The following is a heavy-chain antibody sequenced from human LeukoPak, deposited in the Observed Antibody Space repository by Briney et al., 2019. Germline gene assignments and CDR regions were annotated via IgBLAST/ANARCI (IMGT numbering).Heavy chain of an antibody. V-gene: IGHV1-2*06. D-gene: IGHD3-10*01. CDR3: AREGWGFGKLRGYYFDY. Sequence: ASVKVSCKASGYTFTGYYMHWVRQAPGQGLEWMGRINPNSGGTNYAQKFQGRVTMTRDTSISTAYMELSRLRSDDTAVYYCAREGWGFGKLRGYYFDYWGQGTLVTVSS. CDR1: GYTFTGYY. CDR2: INPNSGGT. J-gene: IGHJ4*02.